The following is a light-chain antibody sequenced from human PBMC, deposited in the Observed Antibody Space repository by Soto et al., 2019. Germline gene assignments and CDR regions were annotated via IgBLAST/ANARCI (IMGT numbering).Light chain of an antibody. CDR1: QGISNY. CDR3: QRYDSAPFT. J-gene: IGKJ3*01. V-gene: IGKV1-27*01. CDR2: AAS. Sequence: DIQMTQSPSSLSASVGDRVTITCRASQGISNYLAWYQQEPGKVPKLLIYAASTLQSGVPSRFSGSGSGTDFTLTISSLQPEDVAAYYCQRYDSAPFTFVPGTKVDIK.